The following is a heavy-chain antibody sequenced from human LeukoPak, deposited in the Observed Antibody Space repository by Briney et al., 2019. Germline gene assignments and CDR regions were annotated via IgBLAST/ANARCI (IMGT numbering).Heavy chain of an antibody. CDR1: ELTVSSNY. CDR3: TTKVIRGNSGDDYDD. D-gene: IGHD5-12*01. CDR2: IYSGGST. Sequence: GGSLRLSCAASELTVSSNYMSWVRQAPGKGLEWVSVIYSGGSTYYADSVKGRFIISRDDSKSTLYLQMNSLGAEDTAVYYCTTKVIRGNSGDDYDDWGRGALVTVSS. V-gene: IGHV3-53*05. J-gene: IGHJ4*02.